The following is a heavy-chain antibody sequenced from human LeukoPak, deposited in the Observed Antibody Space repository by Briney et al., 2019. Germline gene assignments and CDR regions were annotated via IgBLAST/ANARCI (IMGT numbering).Heavy chain of an antibody. Sequence: PSETLSLTCTVSGGSISSYYWSWIRQPPGKGLEWIGYIYYSGSTNYNPSLKSRVTISLDTSKNQFSLKLSSVTAADTAVYYCARGYYSINYYYYGMDVWGQGTTVTVSS. J-gene: IGHJ6*02. D-gene: IGHD3-10*01. CDR1: GGSISSYY. V-gene: IGHV4-59*01. CDR3: ARGYYSINYYYYGMDV. CDR2: IYYSGST.